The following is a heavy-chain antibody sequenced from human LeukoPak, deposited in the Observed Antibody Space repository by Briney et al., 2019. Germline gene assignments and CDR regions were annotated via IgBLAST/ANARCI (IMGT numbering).Heavy chain of an antibody. D-gene: IGHD5-18*01. J-gene: IGHJ4*02. CDR3: ASNRGYSYGLDY. CDR1: GGSISSYY. CDR2: IYYSGST. Sequence: SETLSPTCTVSGGSISSYYWSWIRQPPGKGLEWIGYIYYSGSTNYNPSLKSRVTISVDTSKNQFSLKLSSVTAADTAVYYCASNRGYSYGLDYWGQGTLVTVSS. V-gene: IGHV4-59*01.